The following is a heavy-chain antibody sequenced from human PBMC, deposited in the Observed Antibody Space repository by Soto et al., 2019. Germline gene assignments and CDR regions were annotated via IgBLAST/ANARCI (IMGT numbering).Heavy chain of an antibody. CDR1: GFTFSSNS. V-gene: IGHV3-48*02. Sequence: EVQVVESGGGLVQPGGSLRLSCAASGFTFSSNSMNWVRQAPGKGLEWISYISSSSSTIYAESVKGGFTISRDNAKNSLYLQMNSLRDEDTAVYYCARVIWSGHLTSDLWGQGTLVTVSS. CDR2: ISSSSSTI. D-gene: IGHD3-3*01. J-gene: IGHJ5*02. CDR3: ARVIWSGHLTSDL.